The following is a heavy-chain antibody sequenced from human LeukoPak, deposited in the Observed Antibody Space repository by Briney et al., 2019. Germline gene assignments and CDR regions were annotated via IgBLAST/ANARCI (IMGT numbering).Heavy chain of an antibody. D-gene: IGHD7-27*01. CDR2: INPNSGGT. Sequence: GASVKVSFTASGYTFTVYYMHWVRQAPGQGLEWMGWINPNSGGTNYAQKFQGRVTMTRDTSISTAYMELSRLRSDDTAMYYCARGVPGAYYYYMDVWGKGTTVTVSS. CDR3: ARGVPGAYYYYMDV. J-gene: IGHJ6*03. V-gene: IGHV1-2*02. CDR1: GYTFTVYY.